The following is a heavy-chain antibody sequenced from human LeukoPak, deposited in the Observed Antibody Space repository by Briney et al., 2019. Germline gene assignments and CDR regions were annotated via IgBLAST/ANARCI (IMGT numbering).Heavy chain of an antibody. CDR2: INHSGST. CDR3: ARGGVIVGATIHTDFDY. CDR1: GGSFSGYY. D-gene: IGHD1-26*01. V-gene: IGHV4-34*01. J-gene: IGHJ4*02. Sequence: PSETLSLTCAVSGGSFSGYYWSWIRQPPGKGLEWIGEINHSGSTNYNPYLKSRVTISVDTSKNQFSLKLSSVTAADTAVYYCARGGVIVGATIHTDFDYWGQGTLVTVSS.